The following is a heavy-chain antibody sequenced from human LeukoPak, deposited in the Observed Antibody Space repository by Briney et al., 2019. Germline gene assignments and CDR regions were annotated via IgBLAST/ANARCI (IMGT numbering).Heavy chain of an antibody. V-gene: IGHV3-23*01. CDR2: ISGSNGHT. CDR1: GFTFSSYA. J-gene: IGHJ4*02. Sequence: GGSLRLSCAASGFTFSSYAMSWVRQAPGKGLELVSIISGSNGHTNYADSVKGRFTISRDNSKNTLCLQMNSLRAEDTALYYCAKDRAQQLVLDFWGQGTLVTVSS. D-gene: IGHD6-13*01. CDR3: AKDRAQQLVLDF.